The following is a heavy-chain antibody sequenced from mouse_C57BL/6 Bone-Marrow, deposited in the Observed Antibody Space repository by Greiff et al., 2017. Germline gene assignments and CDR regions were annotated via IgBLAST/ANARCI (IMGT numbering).Heavy chain of an antibody. CDR3: ARYVGSRFAY. V-gene: IGHV1-82*01. CDR1: GYAFSSSW. Sequence: QVQLQQSGPELVKPGASVKISCKASGYAFSSSWMNWVKQRPGKGLEWIGRIYPGDGDTNYNGKFKGQATLTADKSSRTAYMQLSSLTSADSAVYFCARYVGSRFAYWGQGTLVTVSA. CDR2: IYPGDGDT. J-gene: IGHJ3*01. D-gene: IGHD1-1*01.